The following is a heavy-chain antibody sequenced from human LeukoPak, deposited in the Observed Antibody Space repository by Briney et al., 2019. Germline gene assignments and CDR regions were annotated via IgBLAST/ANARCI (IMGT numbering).Heavy chain of an antibody. D-gene: IGHD2-15*01. CDR2: INPNSGGT. CDR3: ARERTLTSCYDY. Sequence: VASVKVSCKASGYTFTGYYMHWVRQAPGQGLEWMGWINPNSGGTNYAQKFQGRVTMTRDTSISTAYMELSSLRSDDTAVYYCARERTLTSCYDYWGQGTLVTVSS. V-gene: IGHV1-2*02. J-gene: IGHJ4*02. CDR1: GYTFTGYY.